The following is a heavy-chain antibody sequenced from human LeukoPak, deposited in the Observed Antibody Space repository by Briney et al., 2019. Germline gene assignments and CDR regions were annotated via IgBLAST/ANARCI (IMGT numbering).Heavy chain of an antibody. V-gene: IGHV3-30*18. CDR1: GFTFSSYG. CDR2: ISYDGSNK. D-gene: IGHD3-10*01. J-gene: IGHJ4*02. CDR3: AKDRGLYGSGSYVDY. Sequence: PGGSLRLSCAASGFTFSSYGMHWVRQAPGKGLEWVAVISYDGSNKYYAGSVKGRFTISRDNSKNTLYLQMNSLRAEDTAVYYCAKDRGLYGSGSYVDYWGQGTLVTVSS.